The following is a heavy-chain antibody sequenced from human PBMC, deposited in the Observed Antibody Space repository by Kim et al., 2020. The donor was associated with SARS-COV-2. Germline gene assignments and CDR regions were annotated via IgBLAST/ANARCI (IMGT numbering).Heavy chain of an antibody. V-gene: IGHV4-59*10. J-gene: IGHJ2*01. CDR3: AKLITAVYWFFDP. D-gene: IGHD1-20*01. Sequence: SEPALRGRVTMSLATSKNQFSLKLSSVSAADTAVYYCAKLITAVYWFFDPWGRGTLVTVSS.